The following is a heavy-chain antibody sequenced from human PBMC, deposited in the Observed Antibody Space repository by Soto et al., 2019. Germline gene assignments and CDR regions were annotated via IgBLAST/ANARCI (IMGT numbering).Heavy chain of an antibody. Sequence: TSETLSLTCTVSGGSISSYYWSWIRQPPGKGLEWIGYIYYSGSTNYNPSLKSRVTISVDTSKNQFSLKLSSVTAADTAVYYCARTIAAAGCLDVWGQGTTVTVSS. CDR1: GGSISSYY. D-gene: IGHD6-13*01. V-gene: IGHV4-59*01. J-gene: IGHJ6*01. CDR2: IYYSGST. CDR3: ARTIAAAGCLDV.